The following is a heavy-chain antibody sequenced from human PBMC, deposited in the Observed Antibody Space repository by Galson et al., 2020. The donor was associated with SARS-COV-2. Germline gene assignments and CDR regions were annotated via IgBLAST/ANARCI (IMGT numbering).Heavy chain of an antibody. J-gene: IGHJ4*02. Sequence: SETLSLTCTVSGGSISSSSYYWGWIRQPPGKGLEWIGNSYFSGSTYYNPSLKSRVTISVDTSKTQFSLKLSSVTAADTAVYYCARLGIQLGEPIDSWGQGTLVIVYS. CDR3: ARLGIQLGEPIDS. D-gene: IGHD5-18*01. CDR1: GGSISSSSYY. V-gene: IGHV4-39*01. CDR2: SYFSGST.